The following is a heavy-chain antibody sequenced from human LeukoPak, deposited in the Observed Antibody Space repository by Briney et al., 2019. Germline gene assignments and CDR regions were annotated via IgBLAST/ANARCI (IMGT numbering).Heavy chain of an antibody. CDR1: GGSISSGDYY. D-gene: IGHD1-26*01. CDR2: IYYSGST. V-gene: IGHV4-30-4*01. J-gene: IGHJ5*02. Sequence: SETLSLTCTVSGGSISSGDYYWSWIRQPPGKGLEWIGYIYYSGSTYYNPSLKSRVTISVDTSKNQFSLKLSPVTAADTAVYYCARRHLGSYYDNWFDPWGQGTLVTVSS. CDR3: ARRHLGSYYDNWFDP.